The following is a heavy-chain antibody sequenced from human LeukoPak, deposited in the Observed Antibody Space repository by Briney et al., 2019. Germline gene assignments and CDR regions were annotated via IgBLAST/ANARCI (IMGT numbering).Heavy chain of an antibody. V-gene: IGHV4-4*07. Sequence: SETLSLTCAVYGGSFSNYYWNWIRQPPGKGLEWIGRIYVSGATNYNPSLRSRVTMSVDTSKNQFSLKLSSVTAADTAVYYCARDPFRSSFDSWGQGSLVTVSA. CDR2: IYVSGAT. D-gene: IGHD1-26*01. CDR1: GGSFSNYY. J-gene: IGHJ4*02. CDR3: ARDPFRSSFDS.